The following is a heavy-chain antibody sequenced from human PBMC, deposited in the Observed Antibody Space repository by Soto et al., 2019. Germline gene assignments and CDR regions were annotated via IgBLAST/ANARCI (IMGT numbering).Heavy chain of an antibody. CDR3: ARMVPWELGFWFDP. CDR2: ISSSSSTI. CDR1: GFTFSSYS. Sequence: GGSLSLSCAASGFTFSSYSMNWVRQAPGKGLEWVSYISSSSSTIYYADSVKGRFTISRDNAKNSLYLQMNSLRDEDTAVYYCARMVPWELGFWFDPWGQGTLVTVSS. J-gene: IGHJ5*02. V-gene: IGHV3-48*02. D-gene: IGHD1-26*01.